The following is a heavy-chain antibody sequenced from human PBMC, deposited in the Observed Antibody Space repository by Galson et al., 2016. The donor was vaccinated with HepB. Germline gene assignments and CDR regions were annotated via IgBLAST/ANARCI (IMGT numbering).Heavy chain of an antibody. CDR1: GGTFGSYA. Sequence: SVKVSCKASGGTFGSYAIIWLRQAPGQGLEWMGGIISIFGRTNYAQKFQGRVTVTADESTSTAYMELRSLRSEDTAIYYCARENNQLVAAAINYYGLHIWGQGTTVTVSS. D-gene: IGHD2-2*01. CDR2: IISIFGRT. J-gene: IGHJ6*02. CDR3: ARENNQLVAAAINYYGLHI. V-gene: IGHV1-69*13.